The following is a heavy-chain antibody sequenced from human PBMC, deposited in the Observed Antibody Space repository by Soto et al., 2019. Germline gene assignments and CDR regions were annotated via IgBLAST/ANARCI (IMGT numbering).Heavy chain of an antibody. Sequence: ASVKVSCKASGGTFSSYAISWVRQAPGQGLEWMGGIIPIFGTANYAQKFQGRVTITADESTSTAYMELSSLRSEDTAVYYCASGYSYGSNWFDPWGQGTLVTVSS. CDR1: GGTFSSYA. CDR2: IIPIFGTA. V-gene: IGHV1-69*13. CDR3: ASGYSYGSNWFDP. J-gene: IGHJ5*02. D-gene: IGHD5-18*01.